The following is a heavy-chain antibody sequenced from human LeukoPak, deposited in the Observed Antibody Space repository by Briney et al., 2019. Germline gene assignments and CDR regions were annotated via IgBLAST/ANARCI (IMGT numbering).Heavy chain of an antibody. CDR2: IKSKSEGGTR. CDR1: RFTFSNAG. D-gene: IGHD1-1*01. Sequence: PGGSLRLSCETPRFTFSNAGPSWVRRAPGKGLEGFGRIKSKSEGGTREYAASLEGRFTISRDDSKSRLYLQMNSLKTEDTAVYYCASGIVTGTSRWGQGTLVTVSS. V-gene: IGHV3-15*01. CDR3: ASGIVTGTSR. J-gene: IGHJ4*02.